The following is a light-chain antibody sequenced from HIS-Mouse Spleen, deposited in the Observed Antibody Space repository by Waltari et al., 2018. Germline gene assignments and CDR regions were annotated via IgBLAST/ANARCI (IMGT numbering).Light chain of an antibody. CDR1: ALPKKY. CDR3: YSTDSSGNHRV. J-gene: IGLJ2*01. CDR2: EDS. V-gene: IGLV3-10*01. Sequence: SYELTQPPSVSVSPGQTARITCSGDALPKKYAYWYQQKSGQAHVLVIYEDSKRPSGIPERFSGSSSGTMATLNISGAQVEDEADYYCYSTDSSGNHRVFGGGTKLTVL.